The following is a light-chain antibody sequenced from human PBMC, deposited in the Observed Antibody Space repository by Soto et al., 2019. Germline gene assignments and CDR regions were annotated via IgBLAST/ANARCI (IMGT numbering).Light chain of an antibody. V-gene: IGLV2-14*03. CDR3: TSWTTSTTMI. Sequence: QSALTQPASVSGSPGQSITISCTGTSSDLGAYNFVSWYQQHPGKAPKLMLYDVNIRPSGVSNRFSGSKSGNTASLTISGLQAEDEADYYCTSWTTSTTMIFGGVTKLTVL. CDR1: SSDLGAYNF. CDR2: DVN. J-gene: IGLJ2*01.